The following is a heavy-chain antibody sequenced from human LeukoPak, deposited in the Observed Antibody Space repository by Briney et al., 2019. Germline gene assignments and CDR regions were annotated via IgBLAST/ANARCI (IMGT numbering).Heavy chain of an antibody. CDR3: ARVGRGQFDFDY. Sequence: SETLSLTCTVSGGSISSSSYYWGWIRQPPGNGLEWIGSIYYSGSTYYNPSLKSRVTISVDTSKNQFSLKLSSVTAADTAVYYCARVGRGQFDFDYWGQGTLVTVSS. D-gene: IGHD3-10*01. J-gene: IGHJ4*02. CDR1: GGSISSSSYY. CDR2: IYYSGST. V-gene: IGHV4-39*07.